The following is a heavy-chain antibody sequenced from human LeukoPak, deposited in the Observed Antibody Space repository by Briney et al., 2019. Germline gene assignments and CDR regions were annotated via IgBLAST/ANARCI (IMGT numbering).Heavy chain of an antibody. CDR2: ISGSGGST. CDR3: AKPRKVGATTSYFDY. Sequence: GGSLRLSCAASGFTFSSYAMSWVRQAPGKGLEWVSAISGSGGSTYYADSAKGRFTISRDNSKNTLYLQMNSLRAEDTAVYYCAKPRKVGATTSYFDYWGQGTLVTASS. D-gene: IGHD1-26*01. J-gene: IGHJ4*02. CDR1: GFTFSSYA. V-gene: IGHV3-23*01.